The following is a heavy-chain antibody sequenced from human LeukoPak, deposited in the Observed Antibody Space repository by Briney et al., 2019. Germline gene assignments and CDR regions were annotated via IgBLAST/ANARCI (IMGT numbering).Heavy chain of an antibody. D-gene: IGHD3-16*01. V-gene: IGHV4-59*01. Sequence: SETLSLTCTVSGGSISSYYWSWIRQPPGKGLEWIGYIYYSGSTNYNPSLKSRVTISVDTSKNQFSLKLSSVTAADTAVYYCARQQSYGIRRGRAFDIWGQGTMVTVSS. J-gene: IGHJ3*02. CDR3: ARQQSYGIRRGRAFDI. CDR1: GGSISSYY. CDR2: IYYSGST.